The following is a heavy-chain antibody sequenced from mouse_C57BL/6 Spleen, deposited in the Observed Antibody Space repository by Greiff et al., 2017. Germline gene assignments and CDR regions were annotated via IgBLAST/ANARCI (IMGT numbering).Heavy chain of an antibody. D-gene: IGHD2-2*01. Sequence: EVHLVESEGGLVQPGSSMKLSCTASGFTFSDYYLAWVRQVPEKGLEWVANINYDGSSTYYLDSLKSRFIISRDNAKNILYLQMSSLKSEDTATYYCARVYYGYDNDGYVDYWGQGTTLTVSS. CDR2: INYDGSST. V-gene: IGHV5-16*01. J-gene: IGHJ2*01. CDR3: ARVYYGYDNDGYVDY. CDR1: GFTFSDYY.